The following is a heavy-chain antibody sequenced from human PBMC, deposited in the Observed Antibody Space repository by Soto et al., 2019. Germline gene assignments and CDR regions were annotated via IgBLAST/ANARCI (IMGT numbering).Heavy chain of an antibody. CDR1: GDSVSCNSAA. D-gene: IGHD5-18*01. CDR2: TYYRSRWYN. J-gene: IGHJ6*02. V-gene: IGHV6-1*01. CDR3: AREVRGFSYGHPTFYGMDV. Sequence: SQTLSLTCAISGDSVSCNSAAWNWIRQSPSRGLEWLGRTYYRSRWYNDYAVSVKSRITVTPDTSKNQFSLQLISVTPEDTAVYYCAREVRGFSYGHPTFYGMDVWGQGTTVTVSS.